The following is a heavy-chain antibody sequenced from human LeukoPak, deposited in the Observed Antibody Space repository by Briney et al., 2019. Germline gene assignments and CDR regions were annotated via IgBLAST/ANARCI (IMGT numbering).Heavy chain of an antibody. V-gene: IGHV3-7*01. J-gene: IGHJ4*02. Sequence: GGSLRLSCVATGFTFTKHWTSWVRQSRGKGLECVAKIREDGNERHYVDSVKGRFTISRDNARNSLYLQMNNVRVDDTAVYYCVRDYRGGWNDYWGQGTQVTVSS. D-gene: IGHD1-26*01. CDR2: IREDGNER. CDR3: VRDYRGGWNDY. CDR1: GFTFTKHW.